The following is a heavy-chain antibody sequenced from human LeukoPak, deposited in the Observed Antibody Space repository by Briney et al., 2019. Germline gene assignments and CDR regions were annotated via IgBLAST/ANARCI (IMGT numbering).Heavy chain of an antibody. CDR2: ISAHNGNT. J-gene: IGHJ4*02. D-gene: IGHD3-10*01. V-gene: IGHV1-18*01. CDR1: GYTFTSYG. Sequence: ASVKVSCKASGYTFTSYGISWVRQAPGQGLEWMGWISAHNGNTNYAQKLQGRVTMTTDTSTSTAYMELRSLRSDDTAVYYCARYYYGSGSYYSDYWGQGTLVTVSS. CDR3: ARYYYGSGSYYSDY.